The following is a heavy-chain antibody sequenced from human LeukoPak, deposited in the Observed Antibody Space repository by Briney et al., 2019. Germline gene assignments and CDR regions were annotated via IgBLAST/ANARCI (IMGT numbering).Heavy chain of an antibody. CDR1: GGTFSSYA. V-gene: IGHV1-69*13. CDR2: IIPIFGTA. Sequence: ASVKVSCKASGGTFSSYAISWVRQAPGQGLEWMGGIIPIFGTANYAQKFRGRVTITADESTSTAYMELSSLRSEDTAVYYCANRYDSSGYYYFDYWGQGTLVTVSS. J-gene: IGHJ4*02. D-gene: IGHD3-22*01. CDR3: ANRYDSSGYYYFDY.